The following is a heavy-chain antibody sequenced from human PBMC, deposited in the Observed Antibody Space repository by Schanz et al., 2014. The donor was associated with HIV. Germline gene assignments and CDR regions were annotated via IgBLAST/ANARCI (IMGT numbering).Heavy chain of an antibody. CDR1: GFTFSSYG. V-gene: IGHV3-33*01. Sequence: QVQLVESGGGVVQPGRSLRLSCAASGFTFSSYGMHWVRQAPGKGLEWVAVIWYDGSNKYYADSVKGRFTISRDNSKNTLDLQMNSLRAEDTAVYYCARDCHGGVYYGDYVCYWGQGTLVTVSS. J-gene: IGHJ4*02. CDR2: IWYDGSNK. CDR3: ARDCHGGVYYGDYVCY. D-gene: IGHD4-17*01.